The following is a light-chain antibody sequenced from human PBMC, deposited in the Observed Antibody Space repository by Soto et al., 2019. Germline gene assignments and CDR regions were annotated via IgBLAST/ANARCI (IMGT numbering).Light chain of an antibody. CDR2: GAS. Sequence: EIVMTQSPATLSVSPGERATLSCRASPSISSNLAWYQQKPGQAPRLLIYGASTRATGIPARFSGSGSGTEFTLTISRLQAEDFAVDYCQQYNNWPPSFTFGPGTKVDIK. V-gene: IGKV3-15*01. CDR3: QQYNNWPPSFT. J-gene: IGKJ3*01. CDR1: PSISSN.